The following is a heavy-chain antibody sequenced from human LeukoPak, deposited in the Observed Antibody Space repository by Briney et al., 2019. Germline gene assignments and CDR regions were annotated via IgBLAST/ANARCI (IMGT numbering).Heavy chain of an antibody. J-gene: IGHJ4*02. D-gene: IGHD1-26*01. V-gene: IGHV3-7*01. Sequence: GGSLRLSCAASGFTVSSNYMSWVRQAPGKGLEWVANIKQDGSEKYDVDSVKGRFTISRDNAKNSLYLQMNSLRAEDTAVYYCARGGANFDHWGQGTLVTVSS. CDR1: GFTVSSNY. CDR2: IKQDGSEK. CDR3: ARGGANFDH.